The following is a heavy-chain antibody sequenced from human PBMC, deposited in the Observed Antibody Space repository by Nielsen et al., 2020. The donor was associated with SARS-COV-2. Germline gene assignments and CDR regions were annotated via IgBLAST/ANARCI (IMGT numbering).Heavy chain of an antibody. CDR1: GGSISSGDYY. CDR2: IYYSGST. CDR3: AREGLLWFGELSAGMDV. Sequence: LRLSCTVSGGSISSGDYYWSWIRQPPGKGLEWIGYIYYSGSTYYNPSLKSRVTISVDTSKNQFSLKLSSVTAADTAVYYCAREGLLWFGELSAGMDVWGQGTTVTVSS. D-gene: IGHD3-10*01. J-gene: IGHJ6*02. V-gene: IGHV4-30-4*01.